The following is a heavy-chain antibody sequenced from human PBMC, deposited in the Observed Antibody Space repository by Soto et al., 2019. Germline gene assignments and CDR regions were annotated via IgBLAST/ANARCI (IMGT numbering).Heavy chain of an antibody. CDR3: ARGPLDSSGYYYPLGNYYGMDV. V-gene: IGHV4-34*01. D-gene: IGHD3-22*01. Sequence: PSETLSLTCAVYGGSFSGYYWSWIRQPPGKGLEWIGEINHSGSTNYNPSLKSRVTISVDTSKNQFSLKLSSVTAADTAVYYCARGPLDSSGYYYPLGNYYGMDVWGQGTTVTVS. CDR1: GGSFSGYY. CDR2: INHSGST. J-gene: IGHJ6*02.